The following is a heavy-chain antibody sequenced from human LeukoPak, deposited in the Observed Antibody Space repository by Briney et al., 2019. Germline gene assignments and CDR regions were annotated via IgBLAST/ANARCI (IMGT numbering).Heavy chain of an antibody. CDR1: GYTFTGYY. J-gene: IGHJ4*02. D-gene: IGHD6-19*01. CDR2: INPNSGGT. CDR3: ARDPTGGYSSGWYLKGGYYFDY. V-gene: IGHV1-2*02. Sequence: ASVKVSCKASGYTFTGYYMHWVRQAPGQGLEWMGWINPNSGGTNYAQKFQGRVTMTRDTSISTAYMELSRLRSDDTAVYYCARDPTGGYSSGWYLKGGYYFDYWGQGTLVTVSS.